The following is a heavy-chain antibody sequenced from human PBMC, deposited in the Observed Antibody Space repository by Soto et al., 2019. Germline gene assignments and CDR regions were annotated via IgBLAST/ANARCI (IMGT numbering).Heavy chain of an antibody. J-gene: IGHJ6*03. CDR2: ISVSGGST. CDR1: GFTFSSYA. Sequence: GGSLRLSCAASGFTFSSYAMSWVRQAPGKGQEWVSAISVSGGSTYYADSVKGRFTISRDNSKNTLYLQMNSLRAEDTAVYYSAIDYFGVVIQPAYYIDVWGKETTVTGSS. CDR3: AIDYFGVVIQPAYYIDV. D-gene: IGHD3-3*01. V-gene: IGHV3-23*01.